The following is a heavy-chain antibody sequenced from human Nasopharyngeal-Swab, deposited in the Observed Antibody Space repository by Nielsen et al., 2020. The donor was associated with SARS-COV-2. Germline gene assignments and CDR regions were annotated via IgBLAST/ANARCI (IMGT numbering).Heavy chain of an antibody. Sequence: WVRQAPGQGLEWMGWMNPNSGNTDYAQKFQGRVTITADKSTSTAYMELSSLRSEDTAVYYCARDSTYYYDSSGSDGAFDIWGQGTMVTVSS. CDR2: MNPNSGNT. J-gene: IGHJ3*02. V-gene: IGHV1-8*03. D-gene: IGHD3-22*01. CDR3: ARDSTYYYDSSGSDGAFDI.